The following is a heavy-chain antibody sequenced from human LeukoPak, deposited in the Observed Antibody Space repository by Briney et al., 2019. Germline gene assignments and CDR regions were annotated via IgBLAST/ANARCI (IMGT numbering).Heavy chain of an antibody. D-gene: IGHD6-13*01. CDR3: AQQLWDSEY. CDR1: GFTLSRFG. CDR2: INSDGRNT. V-gene: IGHV3-23*01. J-gene: IGHJ4*02. Sequence: PGGSLRLSCAASGFTLSRFGMAWVRQAPGKGLEWVSSINSDGRNTHYADSVKGRFIVSRDDSKNTLYLQMRRLTVDDTAIYYCAQQLWDSEYRGQGTLVNVSS.